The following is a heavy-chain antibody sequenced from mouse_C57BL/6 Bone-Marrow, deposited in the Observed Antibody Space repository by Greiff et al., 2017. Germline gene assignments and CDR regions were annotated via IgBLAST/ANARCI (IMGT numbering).Heavy chain of an antibody. V-gene: IGHV1-59*01. CDR2: IDPSDSYT. J-gene: IGHJ2*01. CDR3: ARNYVSPFDY. CDR1: GYTFTSYW. D-gene: IGHD1-1*01. Sequence: VQLQQPGAELVRPGTSVKLSCKASGYTFTSYWLHWVKQRPGQGLEWIGVIDPSDSYTNYNQKFKGKATLTVDTSSSTAYMQLSSLTSEDSAVYYCARNYVSPFDYWGQGTTLTVSA.